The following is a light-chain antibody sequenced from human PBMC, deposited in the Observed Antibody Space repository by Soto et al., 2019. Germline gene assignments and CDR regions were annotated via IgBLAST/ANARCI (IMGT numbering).Light chain of an antibody. CDR2: GAS. V-gene: IGKV3-15*01. CDR3: QQYNNWRT. Sequence: EIVITQSPTTLSVSPGGRATLSCRASQSISDTLAWYQQKPGQAPRLLIYGASTRATGIPARFSGSGSGTEFTLTISSLQSEDFAVYYCQQYNNWRTFGQGTKVDIK. CDR1: QSISDT. J-gene: IGKJ1*01.